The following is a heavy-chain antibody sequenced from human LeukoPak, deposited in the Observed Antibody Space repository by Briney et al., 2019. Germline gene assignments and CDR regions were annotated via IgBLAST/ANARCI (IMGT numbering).Heavy chain of an antibody. CDR1: GYSFTSYW. V-gene: IGHV5-51*01. CDR2: IYPGDSDT. Sequence: GESLKISCKGSGYSFTSYWIGWVRQMPGKGLEWMGIIYPGDSDTRYSPSFQGQVTISADKSISTAYLQWSSLKASDTAMYYCARQYQIGYSSSPLNPWGQGTLVTVSS. J-gene: IGHJ5*02. CDR3: ARQYQIGYSSSPLNP. D-gene: IGHD6-13*01.